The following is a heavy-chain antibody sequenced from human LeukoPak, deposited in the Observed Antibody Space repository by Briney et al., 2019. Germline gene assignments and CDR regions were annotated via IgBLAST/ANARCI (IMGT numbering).Heavy chain of an antibody. Sequence: ASVKVSCKASGYTFTSYGISWVRQAPGQGLEWMGWISAYNGNTNYAQKLQGRVTMTTDTSTSTAYMELRSLRSEDTAVYYCARASRTGTSSYFDYWGQGTLVTVSS. CDR1: GYTFTSYG. V-gene: IGHV1-18*01. CDR2: ISAYNGNT. D-gene: IGHD1-1*01. J-gene: IGHJ4*02. CDR3: ARASRTGTSSYFDY.